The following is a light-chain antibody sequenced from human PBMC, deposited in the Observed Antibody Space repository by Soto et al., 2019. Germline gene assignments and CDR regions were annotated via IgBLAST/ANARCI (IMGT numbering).Light chain of an antibody. Sequence: QSVLTQPASVSASPGQSITISCTGTSSDVGGYNYVSWFQQHPGKAPQLMIYEVSNRPSGVSNRFSGYKSGNTASLTISGLQAEDEADYYCSSYTNNRTVVFGGGTQLTVL. CDR3: SSYTNNRTVV. CDR2: EVS. V-gene: IGLV2-14*03. CDR1: SSDVGGYNY. J-gene: IGLJ3*02.